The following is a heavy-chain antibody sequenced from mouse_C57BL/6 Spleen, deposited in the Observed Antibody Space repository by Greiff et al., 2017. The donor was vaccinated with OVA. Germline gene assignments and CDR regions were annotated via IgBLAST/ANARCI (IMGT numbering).Heavy chain of an antibody. CDR3: ASGENYYGSRGAMDY. D-gene: IGHD1-1*01. CDR1: GYAFSSSW. CDR2: IYPGDGDT. V-gene: IGHV1-82*01. J-gene: IGHJ4*01. Sequence: QVQLQQSGPELVKPGASVKISCKASGYAFSSSWMNWVKQRPGKGLEWIGRIYPGDGDTNYNGKFKGKATLTADKSSSTAYMQLSRLTSEDSSVYFCASGENYYGSRGAMDYWGQGTSVTVSS.